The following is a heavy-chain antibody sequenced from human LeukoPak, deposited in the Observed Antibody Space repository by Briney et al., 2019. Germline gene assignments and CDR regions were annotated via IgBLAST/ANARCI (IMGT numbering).Heavy chain of an antibody. CDR1: GGSISSYY. CDR3: ARSPLLGSLEWLLGDYYYMDV. D-gene: IGHD3-3*01. V-gene: IGHV4-4*07. J-gene: IGHJ6*03. Sequence: HPLETLSLTCTVSGGSISSYYWSWIRQPAGKGLEWIGRIYTSGSTNYNPSLKSRVTMSVDTSKNQFSLKLSSVTAADTAVYYCARSPLLGSLEWLLGDYYYMDVWGKGTTVTVSS. CDR2: IYTSGST.